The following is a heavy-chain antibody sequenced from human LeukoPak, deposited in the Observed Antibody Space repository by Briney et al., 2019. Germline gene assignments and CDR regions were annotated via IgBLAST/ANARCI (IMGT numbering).Heavy chain of an antibody. D-gene: IGHD5-12*01. Sequence: SETLSLTCTVSGGSISSSSYYWGWIRQPPGKGLGGIGSIYYSGSTSYNPSLNSRVTISVDTSKNQFYLKLSSVTAAATAVYYCAGRVSGYDGYNGFGPWGQGTLVTVSS. CDR1: GGSISSSSYY. V-gene: IGHV4-39*01. J-gene: IGHJ5*02. CDR2: IYYSGST. CDR3: AGRVSGYDGYNGFGP.